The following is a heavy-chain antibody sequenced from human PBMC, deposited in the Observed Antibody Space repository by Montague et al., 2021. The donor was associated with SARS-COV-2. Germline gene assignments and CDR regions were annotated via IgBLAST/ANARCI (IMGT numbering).Heavy chain of an antibody. D-gene: IGHD3-9*01. Sequence: PALVTPTQTLTLTCTFSGFSLSTSGMCVSWIRQPPGKALEWLAHXDWDDDKYYSTSLKTRLTISKDTSKIQVVLTMTNMDPVDTATYYCARTHYDILAGYYSAFDYWGQGTLVTVSS. CDR3: ARTHYDILAGYYSAFDY. CDR1: GFSLSTSGMC. J-gene: IGHJ4*02. CDR2: XDWDDDK. V-gene: IGHV2-70*01.